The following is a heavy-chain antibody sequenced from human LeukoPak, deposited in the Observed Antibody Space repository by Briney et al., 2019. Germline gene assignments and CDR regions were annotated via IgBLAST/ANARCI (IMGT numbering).Heavy chain of an antibody. Sequence: SETLSLTCTVSGASISNSYWSWIRQPPGKGLEWIGYISYNGSPDYSPSLKSRVTISADTSKNQFSLILSSVTAADTAVYYCAKDHWFLSSKTWYYYGLDVWGQGTTVTVSS. CDR3: AKDHWFLSSKTWYYYGLDV. J-gene: IGHJ6*02. CDR1: GASISNSY. D-gene: IGHD3-9*01. V-gene: IGHV4-59*01. CDR2: ISYNGSP.